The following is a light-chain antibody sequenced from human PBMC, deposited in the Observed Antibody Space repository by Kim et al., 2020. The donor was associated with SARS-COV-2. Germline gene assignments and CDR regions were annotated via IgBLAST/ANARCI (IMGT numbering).Light chain of an antibody. CDR3: QRYGGSPPHT. CDR2: AAS. Sequence: SPGDRATLSCRARQRVRSNFLAWYQHKPGQAPRLLIYAASSRARGVPDRFSGSGSGTDFTLTITRLEPEDFAVYYCQRYGGSPPHTFGQGTKLEI. J-gene: IGKJ2*01. CDR1: QRVRSNF. V-gene: IGKV3-20*01.